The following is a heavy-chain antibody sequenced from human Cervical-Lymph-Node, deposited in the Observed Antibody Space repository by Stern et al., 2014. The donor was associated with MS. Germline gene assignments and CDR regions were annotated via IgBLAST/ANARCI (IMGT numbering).Heavy chain of an antibody. V-gene: IGHV5-51*01. CDR2: TYPGDSDT. J-gene: IGHJ3*02. CDR3: ASFSGSHSDAFDI. Sequence: VQLVQSGAEVKKAGESLRISCKGYGYTFSSHWIVWVRQMPGKDLEWMGITYPGDSDTRYSPSFQGQVTISADRSINTAYLQWSRLKASDTAMYFCASFSGSHSDAFDIWGQGTMVTVSS. D-gene: IGHD1-26*01. CDR1: GYTFSSHW.